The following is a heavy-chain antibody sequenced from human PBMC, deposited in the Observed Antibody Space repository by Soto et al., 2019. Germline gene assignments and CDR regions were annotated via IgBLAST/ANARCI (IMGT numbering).Heavy chain of an antibody. J-gene: IGHJ6*02. Sequence: QVLLVQSGAEVKKPGSSVRVSCKTSGVTFSSFAISWVRLAPGHGLEWMGVIVPMFAAPTYARKFQGRVSITADESTRTAYMELSTLGSDNTAVYYCARDRVMRGNAYYYGLDVWGQGTTVTVSS. V-gene: IGHV1-69*12. D-gene: IGHD2-21*01. CDR1: GVTFSSFA. CDR2: IVPMFAAP. CDR3: ARDRVMRGNAYYYGLDV.